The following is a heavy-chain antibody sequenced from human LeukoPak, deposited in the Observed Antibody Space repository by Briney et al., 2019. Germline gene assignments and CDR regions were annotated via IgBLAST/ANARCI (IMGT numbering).Heavy chain of an antibody. Sequence: SETLSLTCAVYGGSFSGYYWSWIRQPPRKGLEWIGEINHSGSTNYNPSLKSRVTISVDTSKNQFSLKLSSVTAADTAVYYCASTIAVAGTFDYWRQGTLVTVSS. CDR2: INHSGST. CDR3: ASTIAVAGTFDY. J-gene: IGHJ4*02. V-gene: IGHV4-34*01. CDR1: GGSFSGYY. D-gene: IGHD6-19*01.